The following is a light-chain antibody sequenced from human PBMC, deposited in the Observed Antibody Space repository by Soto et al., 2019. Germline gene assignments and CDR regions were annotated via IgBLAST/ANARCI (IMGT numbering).Light chain of an antibody. CDR3: QQYNNYST. J-gene: IGKJ1*01. V-gene: IGKV1-5*01. CDR2: DAS. Sequence: DIQMTPSPSTLSASVGDRVTITCRASQSISDWLAWFQLKPGKAPKLLIYDASSLESGVPSRFSGSGSGTEFTLTISSLQPDDFATYYCQQYNNYSTFGKGTKVDI. CDR1: QSISDW.